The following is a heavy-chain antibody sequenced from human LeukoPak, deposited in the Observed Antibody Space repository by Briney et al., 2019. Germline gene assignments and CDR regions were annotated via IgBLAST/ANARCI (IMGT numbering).Heavy chain of an antibody. CDR1: GFTFSSYS. CDR3: AREGPYGPYDY. D-gene: IGHD4-17*01. CDR2: ISSSSSYI. Sequence: GGSLRLSCAASGFTFSSYSMNWVRQAPGKGLEWVSSISSSSSYIYYADSVKGRFTISRDNAKNSQYLQMNSLRAEDTAVYYYAREGPYGPYDYWGQGTLVTVSS. J-gene: IGHJ4*02. V-gene: IGHV3-21*01.